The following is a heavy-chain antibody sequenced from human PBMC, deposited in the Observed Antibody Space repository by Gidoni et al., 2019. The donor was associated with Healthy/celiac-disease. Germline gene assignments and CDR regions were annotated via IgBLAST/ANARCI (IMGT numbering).Heavy chain of an antibody. CDR1: GFTFSSYA. CDR2: ISGSGGST. J-gene: IGHJ2*01. D-gene: IGHD5-18*01. Sequence: EVQLLESGGGLVQPGGSLRLSCAASGFTFSSYAMSWVRQAPGKGLEWVSAISGSGGSTYYADSVKGRFTISRDNSKNTLYLQMNSLRAEDTAVYYCAKDGAAMGTRSWYFDLWCRGTLVTVSS. V-gene: IGHV3-23*01. CDR3: AKDGAAMGTRSWYFDL.